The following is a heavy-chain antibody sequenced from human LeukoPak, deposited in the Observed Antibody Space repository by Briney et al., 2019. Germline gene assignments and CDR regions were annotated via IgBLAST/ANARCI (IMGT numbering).Heavy chain of an antibody. CDR2: IPNSGGT. CDR3: VRDWEGFNFDF. D-gene: IGHD1-26*01. V-gene: IGHV4-59*02. Sequence: SETLSLTCTVSGGSVRSYHWSWIRQSPGEGLEWIAYIPNSGGTRYNPSLQSRVTISVDMSKNQFSPKLRSVTAADTAVYYCVRDWEGFNFDFWGQGTMVTVSS. J-gene: IGHJ3*01. CDR1: GGSVRSYH.